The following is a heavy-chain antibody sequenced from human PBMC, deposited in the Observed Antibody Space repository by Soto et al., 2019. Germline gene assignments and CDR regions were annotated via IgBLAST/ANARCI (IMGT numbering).Heavy chain of an antibody. V-gene: IGHV3-21*04. CDR1: GFTFTRYS. Sequence: PGGSLRRTCVVSGFTFTRYSINWIRQAPGKGLEWVSSISSTTNYIYDGDSMKGRFTISRDNAKNTLYLQMNSLRAEDTAVYYCARGPRGVYSYYFDYWGQGTLVTVSS. D-gene: IGHD2-8*01. CDR2: ISSTTNYI. J-gene: IGHJ4*02. CDR3: ARGPRGVYSYYFDY.